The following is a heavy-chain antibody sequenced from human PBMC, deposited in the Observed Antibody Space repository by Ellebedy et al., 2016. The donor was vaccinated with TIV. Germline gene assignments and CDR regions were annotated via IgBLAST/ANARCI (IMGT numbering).Heavy chain of an antibody. J-gene: IGHJ4*02. CDR1: GFTFSTYW. D-gene: IGHD5-12*01. V-gene: IGHV3-7*01. Sequence: GESLKISCAASGFTFSTYWMGWVRQAAGKGLEWVANTKQDGSEKYYVDSVMGRFTISRDNAKNSLYLQMNSLRAEETAVYYCARDRGYDTFDYWGQGILVTVSS. CDR2: TKQDGSEK. CDR3: ARDRGYDTFDY.